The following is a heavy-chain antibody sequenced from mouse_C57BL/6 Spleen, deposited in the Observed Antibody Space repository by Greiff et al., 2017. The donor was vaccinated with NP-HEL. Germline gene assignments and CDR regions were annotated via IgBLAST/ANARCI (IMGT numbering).Heavy chain of an antibody. D-gene: IGHD2-4*01. V-gene: IGHV1-74*01. J-gene: IGHJ3*01. CDR2: IHPSDSDT. CDR3: AIGRDYEKVWFAY. Sequence: QVQLQQPGAELVKPGASVKVSCKASGYTFTSYWMHWVKQRPGQGLEWIGRIHPSDSDTNYNQKFKGKATLTVDKSSSTAYMQLSSLTSEDSAVYYCAIGRDYEKVWFAYWGQGTLVTVSA. CDR1: GYTFTSYW.